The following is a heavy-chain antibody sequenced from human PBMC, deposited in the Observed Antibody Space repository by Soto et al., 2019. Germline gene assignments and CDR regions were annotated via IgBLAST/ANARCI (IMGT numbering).Heavy chain of an antibody. J-gene: IGHJ4*02. CDR2: ISAYNGNT. Sequence: QVQLVQSGAEVKKPGASVKVSCKASGYTFTSYGITWGRQAPGRGLEWMGWISAYNGNTNYAQKLQGRVTMTTDTSMSTGYMELRSLRSYDTAVYYSARGEVYYDILTGYRYPTPYYFDYCGQGTLVTVS. CDR3: ARGEVYYDILTGYRYPTPYYFDY. CDR1: GYTFTSYG. D-gene: IGHD3-9*01. V-gene: IGHV1-18*01.